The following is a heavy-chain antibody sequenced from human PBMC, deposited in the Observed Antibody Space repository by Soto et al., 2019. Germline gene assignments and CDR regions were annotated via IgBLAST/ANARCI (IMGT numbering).Heavy chain of an antibody. CDR1: GYTFTNYY. CDR2: INPRDGTT. J-gene: IGHJ4*02. CDR3: VCLRGYDFDY. Sequence: EASVKVSCTASGYTFTNYYMHWVRQAPGQGLEWMGIINPRDGTTSYAQKFQGRVTITRDTSASTAYMELSSLRSEDTAIYYCVCLRGYDFDYWGQGTQVTVSS. D-gene: IGHD5-12*01. V-gene: IGHV1-46*01.